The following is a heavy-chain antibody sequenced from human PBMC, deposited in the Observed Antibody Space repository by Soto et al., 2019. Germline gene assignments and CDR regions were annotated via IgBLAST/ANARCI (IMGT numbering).Heavy chain of an antibody. CDR3: ARYRTADYSHLYYYYYGMYV. Sequence: PGGSLRLSCAASGFTFSSYGMHWVRQAPGKGLEWVAVIWYDGSNKYYADSVKGRFTISRDNSKNTLFLQMNSLRAEDTAVYYCARYRTADYSHLYYYYYGMYVWGQGTTVTVSS. J-gene: IGHJ6*02. V-gene: IGHV3-33*01. CDR2: IWYDGSNK. D-gene: IGHD4-4*01. CDR1: GFTFSSYG.